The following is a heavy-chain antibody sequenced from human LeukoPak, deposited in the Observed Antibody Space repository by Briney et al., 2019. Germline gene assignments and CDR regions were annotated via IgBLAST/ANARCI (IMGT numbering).Heavy chain of an antibody. CDR3: ARGGRFLDF. CDR1: GFTFSSYA. J-gene: IGHJ4*02. D-gene: IGHD3-3*01. Sequence: GGSLRLSCVASGFTFSSYAMAWVRQAPGKGLEWVSSINGGSNYIYYADSLKGRFTISRDNAKSSLFLQMNGLRAEDTAVYYCARGGRFLDFWGQGTLVTVSS. V-gene: IGHV3-21*01. CDR2: INGGSNYI.